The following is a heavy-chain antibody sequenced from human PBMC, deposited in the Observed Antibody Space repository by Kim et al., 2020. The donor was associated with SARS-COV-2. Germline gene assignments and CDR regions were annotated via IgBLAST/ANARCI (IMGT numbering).Heavy chain of an antibody. D-gene: IGHD6-13*01. J-gene: IGHJ4*02. V-gene: IGHV4-34*01. Sequence: SETLSLTCAVYGGSFSGFYWSWIRQPPGKGLEWIGEINQSGSTNYNPSSTSRVTMSVDTSKNQFLLQLTSVTAADTAVYFCPRKGRQQLTIWGQGTVAT. CDR1: GGSFSGFY. CDR3: PRKGRQQLTI. CDR2: INQSGST.